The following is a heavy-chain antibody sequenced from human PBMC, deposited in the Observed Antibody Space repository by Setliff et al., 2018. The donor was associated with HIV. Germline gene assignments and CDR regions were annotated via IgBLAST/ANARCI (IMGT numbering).Heavy chain of an antibody. CDR3: ARDPFLDYYDDSGYPGGAFDI. V-gene: IGHV1-18*04. J-gene: IGHJ3*02. CDR2: MSAYSGDT. Sequence: ASVKVSCKASGYTFTAYGITWVRQAPGQGLEWMGWMSAYSGDTKYAQKIQGRVTMTTDTSTSTAYMELRSLRSDDTAAYYCARDPFLDYYDDSGYPGGAFDIWGQGTMVTVSS. CDR1: GYTFTAYG. D-gene: IGHD3-22*01.